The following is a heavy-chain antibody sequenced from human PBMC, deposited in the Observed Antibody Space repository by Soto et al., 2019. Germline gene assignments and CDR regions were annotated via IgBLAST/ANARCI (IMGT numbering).Heavy chain of an antibody. Sequence: EVQLVESGGGLVQPGGSLRLSCAASGFTFSSYWMSWVRQAPGKGLEWVANIKQDGSEKYYVDSVKGRFTISRDNANNSLYLQMNSLRAEDTAVYYCARDISLEADIVVVVAATPEYNWFDPWGQGTLVTVSS. D-gene: IGHD2-15*01. V-gene: IGHV3-7*05. CDR2: IKQDGSEK. J-gene: IGHJ5*02. CDR3: ARDISLEADIVVVVAATPEYNWFDP. CDR1: GFTFSSYW.